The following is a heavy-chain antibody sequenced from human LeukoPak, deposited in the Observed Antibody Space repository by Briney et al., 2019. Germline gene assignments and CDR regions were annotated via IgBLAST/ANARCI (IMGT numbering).Heavy chain of an antibody. CDR2: IIPIFGTA. Sequence: ASVKVSCKASGGTFSSYAISWVRQAPGQGLEWMGGIIPIFGTANYAQKFQGRVTITADESTSTAYMELSSLRSEDTAVYYCAREAADWLPQYYFDYWGQGTLVTVSS. CDR3: AREAADWLPQYYFDY. D-gene: IGHD3/OR15-3a*01. CDR1: GGTFSSYA. V-gene: IGHV1-69*13. J-gene: IGHJ4*02.